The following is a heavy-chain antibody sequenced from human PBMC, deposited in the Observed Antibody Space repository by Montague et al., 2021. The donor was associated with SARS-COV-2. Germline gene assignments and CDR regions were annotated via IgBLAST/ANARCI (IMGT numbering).Heavy chain of an antibody. J-gene: IGHJ6*03. CDR2: TYYRFRWFN. V-gene: IGHV6-1*01. Sequence: CAISGDSVSIKGAGCSWVGQTPSRRSAWQLRTYYRFRWFNDYAVSIRSRITINPDTSKNQFSLQLNSVTPEDTAVYYCARATEWRGYYYYYYMDVWGKGTTVTLSS. CDR3: ARATEWRGYYYYYYMDV. D-gene: IGHD1-14*01. CDR1: GDSVSIKGAG.